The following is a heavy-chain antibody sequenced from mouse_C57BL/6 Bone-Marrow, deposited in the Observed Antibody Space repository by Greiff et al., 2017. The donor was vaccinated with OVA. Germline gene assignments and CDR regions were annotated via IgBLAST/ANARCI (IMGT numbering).Heavy chain of an antibody. CDR2: LYPRSGNT. CDR1: GYTFTSYG. J-gene: IGHJ4*01. D-gene: IGHD1-1*01. CDR3: ARKRYYGSSPLYAMDY. Sequence: QVQLQQSGAELARPGASVKLSCKASGYTFTSYGISWVKQRTGQGLEWIGELYPRSGNTYYHEKFKGKATLTADKSSSTAYMELRSLTSEDSAVYYGARKRYYGSSPLYAMDYWGQGTSVTVSS. V-gene: IGHV1-81*01.